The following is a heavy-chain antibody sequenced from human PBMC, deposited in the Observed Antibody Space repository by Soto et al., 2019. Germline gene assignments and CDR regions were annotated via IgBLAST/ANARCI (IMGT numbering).Heavy chain of an antibody. J-gene: IGHJ5*02. CDR1: VGSISSGDYY. CDR3: ARSQPVSGWFDP. Sequence: PSETLSLTCSVSVGSISSGDYYWSWIRQPPGKGLEWIGYIYYSGSTYYNPSLKSRVTISVDTSKNQFSLKLSSVTAADTAVYYCARSQPVSGWFDPWGQGTLVTVSS. CDR2: IYYSGST. V-gene: IGHV4-30-4*01.